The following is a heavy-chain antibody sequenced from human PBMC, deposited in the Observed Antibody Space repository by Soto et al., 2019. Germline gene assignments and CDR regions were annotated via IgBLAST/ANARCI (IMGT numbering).Heavy chain of an antibody. J-gene: IGHJ6*01. D-gene: IGHD2-21*02. CDR1: GGSISSEYFH. V-gene: IGHV4-30-4*08. CDR3: AREDDGGDRDYYGLDV. CDR2: IHYTGSI. Sequence: SETLSLTCAVSGGSISSEYFHWTWIRQSPGKGLEWIGYIHYTGSIMYNPSFKSRLTMAVDTTKNQFSLQLTSVTAADTAVYFCAREDDGGDRDYYGLDVRGQGTTVSVSS.